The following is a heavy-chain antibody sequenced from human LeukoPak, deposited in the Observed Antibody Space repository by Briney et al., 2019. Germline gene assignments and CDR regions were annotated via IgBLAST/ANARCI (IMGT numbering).Heavy chain of an antibody. CDR1: GFTFSTYS. CDR3: ARGEMATITESIDY. J-gene: IGHJ4*02. Sequence: GGSLRLSCAASGFTFSTYSMIWVRQAPGKGLEWVSGITGSSSYIYYADSVKGRLTISRDNAQNSLYLQMNSLRAEDTAVYYCARGEMATITESIDYWGQGTLVTVSS. D-gene: IGHD5-24*01. V-gene: IGHV3-21*01. CDR2: ITGSSSYI.